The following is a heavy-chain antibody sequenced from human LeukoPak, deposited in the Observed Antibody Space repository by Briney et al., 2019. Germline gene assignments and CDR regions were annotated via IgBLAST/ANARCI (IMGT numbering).Heavy chain of an antibody. CDR1: GGSSSGYY. Sequence: SETLSLTCAVYGGSSSGYYWSWIRQPPGKGLEWIGEINHSGSTNYNPSLKSRVTISVDTSKNQFSLKLSSVTAADTAVYYCARDQRGLLWFGEPSYYFDYWGQGTLVTVSS. V-gene: IGHV4-34*01. J-gene: IGHJ4*02. CDR2: INHSGST. CDR3: ARDQRGLLWFGEPSYYFDY. D-gene: IGHD3-10*01.